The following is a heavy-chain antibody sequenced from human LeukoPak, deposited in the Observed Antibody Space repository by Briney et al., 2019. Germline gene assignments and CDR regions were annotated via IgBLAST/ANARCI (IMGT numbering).Heavy chain of an antibody. Sequence: GASLRLSCAASGFIFSSYGMHWARQAPGKGLEWVAVIWYDGSNKYYADSVKGRFTISRDNSKNTLYLQMDSLRVEDTAVYYCARVLQYCSTTNCYIDYWGQGTLVTVSS. CDR1: GFIFSSYG. CDR2: IWYDGSNK. J-gene: IGHJ4*02. V-gene: IGHV3-33*01. D-gene: IGHD2-2*02. CDR3: ARVLQYCSTTNCYIDY.